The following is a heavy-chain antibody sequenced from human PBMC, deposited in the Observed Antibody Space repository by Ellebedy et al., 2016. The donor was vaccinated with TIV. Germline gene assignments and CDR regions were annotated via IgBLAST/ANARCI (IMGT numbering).Heavy chain of an antibody. V-gene: IGHV1-46*01. J-gene: IGHJ4*02. D-gene: IGHD6-13*01. CDR1: GYTFTSDL. CDR2: INPSGGGT. Sequence: AASVKVSCKASGYTFTSDLIHWVRQAPGQGLEWMGIINPSGGGTGYAQKFQGRVTMTRDTSASTVYMELSSLRSEETAVYYCARVAITTPGTDYWGQGTLVTVSS. CDR3: ARVAITTPGTDY.